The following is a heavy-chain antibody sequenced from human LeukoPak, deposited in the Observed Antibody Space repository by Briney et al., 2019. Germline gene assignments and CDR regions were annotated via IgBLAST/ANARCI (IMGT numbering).Heavy chain of an antibody. D-gene: IGHD3-9*01. CDR3: AKSTIAWQPRSYFDY. CDR1: GFTFSSYG. Sequence: PGGSLRLSCAASGFTFSSYGMHWVRQAPGKGLEWVAVISYDGSNKYYADSVKGRFTISRDNSKNTLYLQMNSLRADDTAVYYCAKSTIAWQPRSYFDYWGQGTLVTVSS. J-gene: IGHJ4*02. V-gene: IGHV3-30*18. CDR2: ISYDGSNK.